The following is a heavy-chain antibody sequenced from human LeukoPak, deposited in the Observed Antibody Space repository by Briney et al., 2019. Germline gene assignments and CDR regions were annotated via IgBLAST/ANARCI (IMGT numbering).Heavy chain of an antibody. CDR2: ISYDGSNK. D-gene: IGHD6-6*01. CDR1: GFTFSSYA. Sequence: TGGSLRLSCAASGFTFSSYAMHWVRQAPGKGLEWVAVISYDGSNKYYADSVKGRFTISRDNSKNTLYLQMNSLRAEDTAVYYCARDSYAREYSSSSGDAFDIWGQGTMVTVSS. V-gene: IGHV3-30*04. CDR3: ARDSYAREYSSSSGDAFDI. J-gene: IGHJ3*02.